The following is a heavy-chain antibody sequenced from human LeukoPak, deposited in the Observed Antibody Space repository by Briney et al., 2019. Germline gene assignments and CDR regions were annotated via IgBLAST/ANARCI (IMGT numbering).Heavy chain of an antibody. CDR2: ISDDGRRK. CDR1: GFSFISYG. J-gene: IGHJ4*02. V-gene: IGHV3-30*03. CDR3: ARDSRTYGSGSYPYYFDY. Sequence: GGSLRLSCAASGFSFISYGMHWVRQAPGKGLEWVGVISDDGRRKDYADSVKGRFTISRDNSKNTLYLQMNSLRAEDTAVYYCARDSRTYGSGSYPYYFDYWGQGTLVTVSS. D-gene: IGHD3-10*01.